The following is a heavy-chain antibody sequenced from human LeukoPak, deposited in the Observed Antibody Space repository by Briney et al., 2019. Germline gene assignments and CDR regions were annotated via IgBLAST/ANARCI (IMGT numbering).Heavy chain of an antibody. CDR2: INPNSGAT. CDR1: GYTFTGYY. V-gene: IGHV1-2*02. D-gene: IGHD6-19*01. J-gene: IGHJ4*02. CDR3: ARDSRVSTGWPYYCDY. Sequence: ASVKVSCKASGYTFTGYYINWMRQAPGQGLEWMGWINPNSGATNHAQKFQGRVTMTRDTSISTAYMELSRLTSDDTAVYYCARDSRVSTGWPYYCDYWGQGTLVTVSS.